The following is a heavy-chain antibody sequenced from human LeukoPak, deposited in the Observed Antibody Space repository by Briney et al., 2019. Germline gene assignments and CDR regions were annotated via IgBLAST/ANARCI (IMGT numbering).Heavy chain of an antibody. D-gene: IGHD6-19*01. V-gene: IGHV3-48*03. CDR1: GFTFSSFQ. J-gene: IGHJ4*02. Sequence: GGSLRLSCVASGFTFSSFQMNWVRQAPGKGLEWVSYISSSGSIMFYADSVKGRFTISRDNAKNSLYLHMNSLRAEDTAVYYCARDGSSSGWYDYWGQGTLSPSPQ. CDR2: ISSSGSIM. CDR3: ARDGSSSGWYDY.